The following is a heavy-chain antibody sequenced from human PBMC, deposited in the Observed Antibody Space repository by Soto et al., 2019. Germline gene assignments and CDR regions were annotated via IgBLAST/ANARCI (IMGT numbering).Heavy chain of an antibody. CDR2: ISSFSNYM. CDR1: GFTFNSYS. D-gene: IGHD6-13*01. CDR3: ARELISSTSPVEFDS. V-gene: IGHV3-21*01. J-gene: IGHJ4*02. Sequence: GGSLRLSCAVSGFTFNSYSMNWVRQAPGKGLEWVSSISSFSNYMYYTDSVKGRFTISRDNARNSLYLQMNSLRAEDTAVYYCARELISSTSPVEFDSWGQGTLVTVSS.